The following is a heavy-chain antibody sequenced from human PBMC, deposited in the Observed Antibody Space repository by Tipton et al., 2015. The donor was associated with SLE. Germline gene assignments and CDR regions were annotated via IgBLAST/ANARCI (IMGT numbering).Heavy chain of an antibody. V-gene: IGHV4-39*01. CDR1: GGSISSSGSY. Sequence: TLSLTCTVSGGSISSSGSYWGWIRQPPGKGLKWIGSIYYSGSTYYNPSLNSRVTISVDTSKNQFSLELTTVTAADTALYYCARVGAAISAFDLWGQGTMVTVYS. D-gene: IGHD1-26*01. J-gene: IGHJ3*01. CDR3: ARVGAAISAFDL. CDR2: IYYSGST.